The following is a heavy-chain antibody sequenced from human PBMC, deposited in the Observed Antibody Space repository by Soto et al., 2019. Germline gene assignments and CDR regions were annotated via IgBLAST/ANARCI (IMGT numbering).Heavy chain of an antibody. Sequence: ESGGGLVKPGGSLRLSCAASGFTFSNAWMSWVRQAPGKGLEWVGRIKSKTDGGTTDYAAPVKGRFTISRDDSKNTLYLQMNSLKTEDTAVYYCTTRYCSGGSCYSGSDYWGQGTLVTVSS. D-gene: IGHD2-15*01. CDR2: IKSKTDGGTT. V-gene: IGHV3-15*01. CDR3: TTRYCSGGSCYSGSDY. CDR1: GFTFSNAW. J-gene: IGHJ4*02.